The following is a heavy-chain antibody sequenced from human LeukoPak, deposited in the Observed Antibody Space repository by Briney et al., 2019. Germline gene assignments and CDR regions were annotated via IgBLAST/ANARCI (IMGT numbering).Heavy chain of an antibody. CDR3: ARVVCDYVWGSYRYCATLIDY. V-gene: IGHV4-59*01. Sequence: EPSETLSLTCTVSGGSISSYYWSWIRQPPGKGLEWIGYIYYSGSTNYNPSLKSRVTISVDTSKNQFSLKLSSVTAADTAVYYCARVVCDYVWGSYRYCATLIDYWGQGTLVTVSS. CDR1: GGSISSYY. J-gene: IGHJ4*02. CDR2: IYYSGST. D-gene: IGHD3-16*02.